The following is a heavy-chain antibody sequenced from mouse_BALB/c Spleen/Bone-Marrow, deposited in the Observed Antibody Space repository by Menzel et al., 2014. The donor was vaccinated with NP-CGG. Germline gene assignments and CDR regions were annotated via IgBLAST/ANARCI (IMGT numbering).Heavy chain of an antibody. CDR2: IYPEDGDT. Sequence: QVQLQQSGAELVRPGSSVKISCKASGYAFSNYWMNWVKQRPGQGLERIGQIYPEDGDTNYNGKFKGKATLTADKSSSTAYMQLSSLTSEDSAVYFCARRDGSTYYYAMDYWGQGTSVTVSS. CDR3: ARRDGSTYYYAMDY. D-gene: IGHD1-1*01. CDR1: GYAFSNYW. J-gene: IGHJ4*01. V-gene: IGHV1-80*01.